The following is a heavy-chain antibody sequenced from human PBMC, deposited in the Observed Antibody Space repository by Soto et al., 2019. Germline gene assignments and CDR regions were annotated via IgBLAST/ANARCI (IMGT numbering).Heavy chain of an antibody. CDR1: GGKCVDYY. Sequence: GSQRLSYGAAGGKCVDYYSSWIRQDTGKGLEWVSYISSSGSTIYYADSVKGRFTISRDNAKNSLYLQMNSLRAEDSALYYCARDRYCDSRLDYWGQGTLVTV. J-gene: IGHJ4*02. V-gene: IGHV3-11*04. D-gene: IGHD4-17*01. CDR3: ARDRYCDSRLDY. CDR2: ISSSGSTI.